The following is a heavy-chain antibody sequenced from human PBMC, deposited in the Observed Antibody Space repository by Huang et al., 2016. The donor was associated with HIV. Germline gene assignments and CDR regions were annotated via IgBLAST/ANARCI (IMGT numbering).Heavy chain of an antibody. J-gene: IGHJ4*02. Sequence: QVQLVQSGAEVKKPGASVKVSCKASGYTFTRSGSSWVRQAPGQCLEWMGWINGYNGYTNYAQKVQDRVTMTTDTSTTTAYMELRSLISDDTAMYYCARDLSLAGTKGPIFDYWGQGTLVTVSS. CDR3: ARDLSLAGTKGPIFDY. CDR1: GYTFTRSG. V-gene: IGHV1-18*04. CDR2: INGYNGYT. D-gene: IGHD6-19*01.